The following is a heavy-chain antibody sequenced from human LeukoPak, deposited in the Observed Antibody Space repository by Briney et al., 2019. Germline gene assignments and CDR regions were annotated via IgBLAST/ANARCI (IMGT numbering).Heavy chain of an antibody. J-gene: IGHJ3*02. D-gene: IGHD1/OR15-1a*01. Sequence: GGSLRLSCAASGFTYSDYYMSWIRQAPGKGLEWVSYISGSGSTRFYLDSVKGRFTISRDNADNSLFLQMNSLRAEDTAIYYCARAPGTYAASPGALDIWGQGTMVTVSS. CDR3: ARAPGTYAASPGALDI. CDR2: ISGSGSTR. CDR1: GFTYSDYY. V-gene: IGHV3-11*01.